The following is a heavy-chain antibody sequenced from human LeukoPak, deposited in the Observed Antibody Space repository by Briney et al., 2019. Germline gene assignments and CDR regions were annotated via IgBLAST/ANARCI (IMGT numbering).Heavy chain of an antibody. D-gene: IGHD6-19*01. CDR2: IYYSGST. CDR1: GGSLSSYY. V-gene: IGHV4-59*08. J-gene: IGHJ6*03. CDR3: ARGLEYSSGWTPYYYYYMDV. Sequence: SESLSLTCTFSGGSLSSYYWSWIPEPPGKGRESSGYIYYSGSTNYNPSLKSRVTISVDTSKNQFSLKLSSVTAADTAVYYCARGLEYSSGWTPYYYYYMDVWGKGTTVTVSS.